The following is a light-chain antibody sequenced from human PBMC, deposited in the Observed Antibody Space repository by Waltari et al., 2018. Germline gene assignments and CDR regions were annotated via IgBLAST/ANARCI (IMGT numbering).Light chain of an antibody. CDR2: EDT. J-gene: IGLJ1*01. CDR3: YSSDSTGLRV. V-gene: IGLV3-10*01. CDR1: ELPRKY. Sequence: SYELTQTPSVSVSPGQTARITCSGHELPRKYAYWFQQKSGQAPRLVIYEDTKRPSEIPERFSGSSSGTVATLTITGAQVDDEADYYCYSSDSTGLRVFGGGTTVVVL.